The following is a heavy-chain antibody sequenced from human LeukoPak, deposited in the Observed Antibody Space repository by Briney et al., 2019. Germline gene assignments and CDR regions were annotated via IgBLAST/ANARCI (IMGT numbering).Heavy chain of an antibody. CDR3: ARDVVLTASPDAFDI. CDR2: ITSPVGRI. J-gene: IGHJ3*02. D-gene: IGHD2-21*02. CDR1: GFTFSTYS. V-gene: IGHV3-21*01. Sequence: PGGSLRLSCAASGFTFSTYSMNWVRQAPGKGLEWVSSITSPVGRIYYADSLKGRITISRDNARSTLYLQMNSLRAEDTAVYYCARDVVLTASPDAFDIWGQGTMVSVSS.